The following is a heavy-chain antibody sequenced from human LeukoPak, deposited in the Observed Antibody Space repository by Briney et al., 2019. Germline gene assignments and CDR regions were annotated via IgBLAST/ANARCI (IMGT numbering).Heavy chain of an antibody. CDR1: GGSLSGHY. D-gene: IGHD3-22*01. CDR2: INRSGST. V-gene: IGHV4-34*01. CDR3: AQYYYDSSGYYYVGYFDF. Sequence: PSETLSLTCAVYGGSLSGHYWSWIRQSPGKGLEWIGEINRSGSTNYNASLKSRVTISVDTSKNQFSLKLSPVTAADTAVYYCAQYYYDSSGYYYVGYFDFWGQGTLVTVSS. J-gene: IGHJ4*02.